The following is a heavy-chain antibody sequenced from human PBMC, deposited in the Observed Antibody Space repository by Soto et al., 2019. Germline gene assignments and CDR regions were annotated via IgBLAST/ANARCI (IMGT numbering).Heavy chain of an antibody. CDR3: ARGSGGEYDFWSGYYNYYYYGMDA. CDR2: ISAYNGNT. CDR1: GYTFTSYG. V-gene: IGHV1-18*04. J-gene: IGHJ6*02. D-gene: IGHD3-3*01. Sequence: SCKASGYTFTSYGISWVRQAPGQGLEWMGWISAYNGNTNYAQKLQGRVTMTTDTSTSTAYMELRSLRSDDTAVYYCARGSGGEYDFWSGYYNYYYYGMDAWGQGTTVTVSS.